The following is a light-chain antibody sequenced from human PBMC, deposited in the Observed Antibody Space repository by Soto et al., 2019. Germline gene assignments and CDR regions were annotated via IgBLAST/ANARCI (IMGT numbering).Light chain of an antibody. CDR3: GTWDSSLNTWV. CDR1: SSNIGINY. J-gene: IGLJ3*02. Sequence: QSVLTQPPSVSAAPGQKVTISCSGSSSNIGINYVSWYQHLPGTAPKLLISDNNKRPSGIPDRFSGSKSDTSATLGVTGLQTGDEADYYCGTWDSSLNTWVFGGGTKLTVL. V-gene: IGLV1-51*01. CDR2: DNN.